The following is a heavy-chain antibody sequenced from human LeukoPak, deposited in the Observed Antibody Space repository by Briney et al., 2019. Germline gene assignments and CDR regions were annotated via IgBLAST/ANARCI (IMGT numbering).Heavy chain of an antibody. V-gene: IGHV6-1*01. CDR1: GDSASSNSAA. CDR2: TYYRSKWYN. Sequence: PSQTLSLTCAISGDSASSNSAAWNWIRQSPSRGLEWLGRTYYRSKWYNDYAVSVKSRITINPDTSKNQFSLQLNSVTPEDTAVYYCARADMGGSYYNPECFWFDPWGQGTLVTVSS. J-gene: IGHJ5*02. CDR3: ARADMGGSYYNPECFWFDP. D-gene: IGHD1-26*01.